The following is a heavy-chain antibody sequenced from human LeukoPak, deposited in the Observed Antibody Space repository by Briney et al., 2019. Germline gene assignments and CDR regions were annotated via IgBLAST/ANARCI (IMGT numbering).Heavy chain of an antibody. D-gene: IGHD5-24*01. CDR2: ISAYNGNA. Sequence: ASVKVSCKASGYTFTSYGISWVRQAPGQGLEWMGWISAYNGNANYAQNLQGRVTMTTDTSTSTAYMDLRSLRSDDTAVYYCARDPRQDGSLFDYWGQGTLVTVSS. CDR1: GYTFTSYG. V-gene: IGHV1-18*01. CDR3: ARDPRQDGSLFDY. J-gene: IGHJ4*02.